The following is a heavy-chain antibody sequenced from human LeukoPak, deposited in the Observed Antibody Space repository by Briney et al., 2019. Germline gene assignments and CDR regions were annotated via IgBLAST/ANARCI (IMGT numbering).Heavy chain of an antibody. CDR2: ISPNSGGT. CDR3: VRKSAARRTSEFDY. J-gene: IGHJ4*02. CDR1: VYTFTGYY. D-gene: IGHD6-6*01. V-gene: IGHV1-2*02. Sequence: ASVKVSCKASVYTFTGYYMNWVRQAPGQGLEWMGWISPNSGGTNYAQKFQGRVTMTSDTSINTGYMELSSLKSDDTAVHYCVRKSAARRTSEFDYWGQGSLVTVSS.